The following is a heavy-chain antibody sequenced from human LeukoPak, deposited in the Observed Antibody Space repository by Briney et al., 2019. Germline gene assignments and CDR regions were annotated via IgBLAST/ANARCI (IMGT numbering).Heavy chain of an antibody. Sequence: GASVKVSCRASGYTFTSYDINWVRQATGQGLEWMGWMNPNSGNTGYAQKFQGRVTMTRNTSISTAYMELSRLRSDDTAVYYCARRITMARGDFDYWGQGTLVTVSS. CDR2: MNPNSGNT. D-gene: IGHD3-10*01. J-gene: IGHJ4*02. CDR3: ARRITMARGDFDY. CDR1: GYTFTSYD. V-gene: IGHV1-8*01.